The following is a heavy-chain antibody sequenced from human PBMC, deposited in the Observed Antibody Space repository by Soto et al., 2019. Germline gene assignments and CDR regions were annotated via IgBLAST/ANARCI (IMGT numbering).Heavy chain of an antibody. CDR2: ISSSSSTI. CDR3: AREYGLGAFDI. CDR1: GFTFSSYS. D-gene: IGHD4-17*01. J-gene: IGHJ3*02. V-gene: IGHV3-48*01. Sequence: GGSLRLSCAASGFTFSSYSMNWVRQAPGKGQEWVSYISSSSSTIYYADSVKGRFTISRDNAKNSLYLQMNSLRAEDTAVYYCAREYGLGAFDIWGQGTMVTVSS.